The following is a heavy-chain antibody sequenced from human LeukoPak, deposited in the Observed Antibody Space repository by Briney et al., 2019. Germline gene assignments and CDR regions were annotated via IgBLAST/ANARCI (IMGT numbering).Heavy chain of an antibody. CDR3: AKALGYFFDY. Sequence: GGSLRLSCAASGFTFSTYSMNWVRQAPGKGLECVSSISSSGAYIYYADSVKGRFTISRDNAKKSLYLQMNSLRAEDTAVYYCAKALGYFFDYWGQGTLVTVSS. J-gene: IGHJ4*02. D-gene: IGHD3-9*01. CDR2: ISSSGAYI. V-gene: IGHV3-21*04. CDR1: GFTFSTYS.